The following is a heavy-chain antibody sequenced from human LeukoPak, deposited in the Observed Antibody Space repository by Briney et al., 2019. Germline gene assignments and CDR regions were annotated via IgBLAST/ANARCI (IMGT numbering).Heavy chain of an antibody. CDR1: GFTFSRHW. CDR2: INSDGSSR. V-gene: IGHV3-74*01. J-gene: IGHJ4*02. D-gene: IGHD3-9*01. CDR3: ARDGDYDILTGHSQVDY. Sequence: PRGSLTLSCAVSGFTFSRHWMHWVRQAPGKGLVWVARINSDGSSRNYADSVKGRFTVSRDNAKNTLYLQMNSLRAEDTAVYYCARDGDYDILTGHSQVDYWGQGTLVTVSS.